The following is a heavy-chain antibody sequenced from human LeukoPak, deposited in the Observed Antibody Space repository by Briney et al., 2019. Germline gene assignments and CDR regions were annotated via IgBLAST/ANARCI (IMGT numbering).Heavy chain of an antibody. D-gene: IGHD3-10*01. CDR3: ARDLWFGELSNAFDI. Sequence: GGSLRLSSAAPVFTSCISWMSWVRQAPGKRLESVANIKQNGREKYYVDSVKGRFSISRDNTKNSLYLQISSLRAEDTAVYYCARDLWFGELSNAFDIWGQGTMVTVSS. J-gene: IGHJ3*02. CDR1: VFTSCISW. CDR2: IKQNGREK. V-gene: IGHV3-7*03.